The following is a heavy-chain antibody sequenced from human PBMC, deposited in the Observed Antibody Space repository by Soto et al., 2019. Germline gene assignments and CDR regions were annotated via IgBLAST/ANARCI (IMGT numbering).Heavy chain of an antibody. CDR2: IDPVDSYA. J-gene: IGHJ5*02. Sequence: GESLKISCKGSGFSFTNYWISWVRQMPGKGLEWMGNIDPVDSYANYSPSFQGHVTFSVDTFISTAYLQWSSLKASDTAMYFCARIESIARNWFDPWGQGTLVTVSS. CDR3: ARIESIARNWFDP. CDR1: GFSFTNYW. V-gene: IGHV5-10-1*01. D-gene: IGHD6-13*01.